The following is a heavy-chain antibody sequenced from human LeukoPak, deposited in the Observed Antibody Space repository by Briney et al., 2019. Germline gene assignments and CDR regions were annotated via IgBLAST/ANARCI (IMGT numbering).Heavy chain of an antibody. CDR3: ARTSLHYFGSGSYSLDVFDI. J-gene: IGHJ3*02. V-gene: IGHV3-30-3*01. Sequence: GRSLRLSCAASGFTFNTYGMHWIRQAPGKGLEWVAAITSDGSKKYYADSVKGRFTISRDNSKNTLYLQMNSLRADDTAVYFCARTSLHYFGSGSYSLDVFDIWGQGTMVTVSS. D-gene: IGHD3-10*01. CDR1: GFTFNTYG. CDR2: ITSDGSKK.